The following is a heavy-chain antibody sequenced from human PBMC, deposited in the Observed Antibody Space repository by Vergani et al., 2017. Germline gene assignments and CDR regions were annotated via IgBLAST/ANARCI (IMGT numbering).Heavy chain of an antibody. CDR3: AKNPSISTTRHYYAMDV. CDR2: ISPGASTV. CDR1: GFKFSDHY. V-gene: IGHV3-11*04. D-gene: IGHD1-1*01. Sequence: LEESGGGSVKPGGSLRLSCAASGFKFSDHYMSWIRQAPGKGLEWVSHISPGASTVAYTDSVTGRFTVSRGNYNNSLTLDMTTLRVEDTAVYYCAKNPSISTTRHYYAMDVWGQGTTVTVSS. J-gene: IGHJ6*02.